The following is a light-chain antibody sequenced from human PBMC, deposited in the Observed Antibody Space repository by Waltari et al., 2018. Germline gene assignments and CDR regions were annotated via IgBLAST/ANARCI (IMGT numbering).Light chain of an antibody. V-gene: IGLV2-23*02. CDR3: CSYAGGSAFV. CDR1: SPDFGRYNI. J-gene: IGLJ1*01. Sequence: QSALTQPASVSGSPGQSITISCTATSPDFGRYNIFSWYQHRPGKAPKLIIYGVSKRPSGVSNRFSGFKSGNTASLTISGLRTEDEADYYCCSYAGGSAFVFGTGTKITVL. CDR2: GVS.